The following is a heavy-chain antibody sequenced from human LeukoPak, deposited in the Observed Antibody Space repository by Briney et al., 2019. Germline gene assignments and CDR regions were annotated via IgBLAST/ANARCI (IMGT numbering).Heavy chain of an antibody. D-gene: IGHD6-19*01. CDR1: GGSISSSSYY. CDR3: ARATYSSGWDFDY. Sequence: SETLSLTCTVSGGSISSSSYYWGWIRQPPGKGLEWIGSIYYSGSTYYNPSLKSRVTISVDTSKNQFSLKLSSVTAADTAVYYCARATYSSGWDFDYWGQGTLVTVSS. V-gene: IGHV4-39*07. J-gene: IGHJ4*02. CDR2: IYYSGST.